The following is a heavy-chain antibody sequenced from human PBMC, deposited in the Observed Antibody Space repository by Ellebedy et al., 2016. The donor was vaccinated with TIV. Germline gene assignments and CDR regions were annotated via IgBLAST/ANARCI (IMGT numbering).Heavy chain of an antibody. Sequence: GESLKISCAASGFTFSDNAMTWVRQAPGKGLEWVSAITASGSRHYADSVKGRFTISRDNSKDTLFLQMNSLRAEDTAIYFCARDPVGVGPAFDVWGQGTMVTVSS. V-gene: IGHV3-23*01. CDR3: ARDPVGVGPAFDV. D-gene: IGHD4-23*01. J-gene: IGHJ3*01. CDR2: ITASGSR. CDR1: GFTFSDNA.